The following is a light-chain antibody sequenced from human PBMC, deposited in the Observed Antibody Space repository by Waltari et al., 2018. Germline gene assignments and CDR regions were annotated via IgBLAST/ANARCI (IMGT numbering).Light chain of an antibody. J-gene: IGKJ1*01. CDR1: QSISSTY. CDR2: GAS. CDR3: QQYGSSPRT. Sequence: EIVLTQSPGTLSLSPGERATLSCRASQSISSTYLAWYQQKPGQAPRLLIYGASSRATGIPDRFSGSGSGTDFTLTISRLETEDFAVYYCQQYGSSPRTFGQGTKEEIK. V-gene: IGKV3-20*01.